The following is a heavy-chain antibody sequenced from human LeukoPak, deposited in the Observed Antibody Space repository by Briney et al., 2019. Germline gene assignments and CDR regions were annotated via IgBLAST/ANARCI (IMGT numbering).Heavy chain of an antibody. CDR1: GFSFNDYA. Sequence: GGSLRLSCAASGFSFNDYAMHWVRQAPGKGLEWVSGINWNGGSVGYADSVKGRFTISRDNAKNSLYLQMNSLTTEDMALHYCAKGGSYYYYYMDVWGKGTTVTVSS. V-gene: IGHV3-9*03. D-gene: IGHD3-16*01. CDR2: INWNGGSV. J-gene: IGHJ6*03. CDR3: AKGGSYYYYYMDV.